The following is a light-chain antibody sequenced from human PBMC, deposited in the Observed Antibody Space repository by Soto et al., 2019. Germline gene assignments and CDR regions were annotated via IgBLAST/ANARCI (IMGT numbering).Light chain of an antibody. CDR1: TSNIGNNY. Sequence: QSVLTQPPSVSAAPGQNVTISCSGGTSNIGNNYVAWYHQFPGTAPRRIIYDNSKRASGIPDRFSSSKSGTSATLVINGLQTGDEADYYCGTWDSRLSAVFGTGTKLTVL. CDR2: DNS. CDR3: GTWDSRLSAV. V-gene: IGLV1-51*01. J-gene: IGLJ1*01.